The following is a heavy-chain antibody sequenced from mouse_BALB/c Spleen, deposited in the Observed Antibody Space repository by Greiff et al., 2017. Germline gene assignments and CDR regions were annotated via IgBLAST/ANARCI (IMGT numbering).Heavy chain of an antibody. V-gene: IGHV5-6-5*01. CDR3: AREAITTVVAGAMDY. D-gene: IGHD1-1*01. J-gene: IGHJ4*01. Sequence: EVQLVESGGGLVKPGGSLKLSCAASGFTFSSYAMSWVRQTPEKRLEWVASISSGGSTYYPDSVKGRFTISRDNARNILYLQMSSLRSEDTAMYYCAREAITTVVAGAMDYWGQGTSVTVSS. CDR2: ISSGGST. CDR1: GFTFSSYA.